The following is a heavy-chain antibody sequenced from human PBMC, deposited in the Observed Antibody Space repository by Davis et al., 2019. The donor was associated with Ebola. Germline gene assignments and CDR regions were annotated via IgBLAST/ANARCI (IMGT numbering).Heavy chain of an antibody. V-gene: IGHV4-34*01. CDR1: GGYISGYY. CDR3: ARMGVVVAIAPSGWVDI. D-gene: IGHD2-15*01. Sequence: SETLSLPCTVSGGYISGYYWSWIRQPPGKGLEWIGEINHSGSTNYNPSLKSRVTISVDTSKNQFSLKLSSVTAADTAIYYCARMGVVVAIAPSGWVDIWGQGTPVTVSS. J-gene: IGHJ5*02. CDR2: INHSGST.